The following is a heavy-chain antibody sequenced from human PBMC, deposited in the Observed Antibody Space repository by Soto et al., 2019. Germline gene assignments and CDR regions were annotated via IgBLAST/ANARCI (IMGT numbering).Heavy chain of an antibody. CDR2: ISGSGGST. V-gene: IGHV3-23*01. Sequence: EVQLLESGGGLVQPGGSLRLSCAASGFTFSSYAMSWVRQAPGKGLEWVSAISGSGGSTYYADSVKGRFTISRDNSKNTLYLQMNSLRAEDTAVYYCTTRPRDDFGDYEGGPGGDYWGQGTLVTVSS. D-gene: IGHD4-17*01. CDR1: GFTFSSYA. CDR3: TTRPRDDFGDYEGGPGGDY. J-gene: IGHJ4*02.